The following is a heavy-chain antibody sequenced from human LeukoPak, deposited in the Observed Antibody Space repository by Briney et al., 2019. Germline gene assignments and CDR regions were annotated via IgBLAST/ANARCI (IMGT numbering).Heavy chain of an antibody. V-gene: IGHV3-48*03. J-gene: IGHJ5*02. CDR3: ARGGWGEQFLNWFDP. CDR2: TSSSGSTI. Sequence: PGGSLRLSCAASGLTFSDYEMSWVRQAPGKGLEWVSYTSSSGSTIYYADSVKGRFTISRDNAKNTLYLQMNSLRVDDTAVYYCARGGWGEQFLNWFDPWGQGTLVTVSS. D-gene: IGHD3-16*01. CDR1: GLTFSDYE.